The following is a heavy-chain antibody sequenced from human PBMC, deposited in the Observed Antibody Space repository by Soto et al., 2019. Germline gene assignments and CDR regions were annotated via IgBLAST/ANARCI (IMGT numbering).Heavy chain of an antibody. CDR2: INPNSGGT. V-gene: IGHV1-2*04. Sequence: ASVKVSCKASGYTFTGYYMHWVRQAPGQGLEWMGWINPNSGGTNYAQKFQGWVTMTRDTSISTAYMELSRLRSDDTAVYYCAGKKGGGYYGMDVWGRGTTVTVSS. CDR1: GYTFTGYY. CDR3: AGKKGGGYYGMDV. J-gene: IGHJ6*02. D-gene: IGHD3-16*01.